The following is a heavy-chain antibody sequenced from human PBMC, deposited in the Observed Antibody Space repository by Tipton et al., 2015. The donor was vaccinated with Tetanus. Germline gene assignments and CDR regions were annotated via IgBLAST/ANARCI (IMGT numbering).Heavy chain of an antibody. CDR1: GGSFSGYY. CDR3: ARGRNGGNEMGYYFDY. Sequence: TLSLTCAVYGGSFSGYYWSWIRKPPGKGLEWIGEINHSGSTNYNPSLKSRVTISVDTSKNQFSLKLSSVTASDTAVYYCARGRNGGNEMGYYFDYWGQGTLVTVSS. V-gene: IGHV4-34*01. J-gene: IGHJ4*02. D-gene: IGHD4-23*01. CDR2: INHSGST.